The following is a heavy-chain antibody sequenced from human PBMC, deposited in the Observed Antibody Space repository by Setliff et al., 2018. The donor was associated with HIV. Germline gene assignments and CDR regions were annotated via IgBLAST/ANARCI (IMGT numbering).Heavy chain of an antibody. Sequence: AASVKVSCKASGYTFITYYMHWVRQAPGQGLEWMGIINPSGGSTNYAQKFQGRVTMTRDTSTSTVYMELSSLRSEDTAVYYCARDHMSVGAWVGATSRGLFQHWGQGTLVTVSS. V-gene: IGHV1-46*01. D-gene: IGHD1-26*01. CDR3: ARDHMSVGAWVGATSRGLFQH. CDR2: INPSGGST. CDR1: GYTFITYY. J-gene: IGHJ1*01.